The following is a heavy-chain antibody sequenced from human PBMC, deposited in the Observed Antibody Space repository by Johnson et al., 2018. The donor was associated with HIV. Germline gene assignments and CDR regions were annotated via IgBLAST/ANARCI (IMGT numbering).Heavy chain of an antibody. D-gene: IGHD2-15*01. CDR1: GFTFSSYA. CDR3: VRDTGYCSGGRCDDAFDV. Sequence: QVQLVESGGGVVQPGRSLRLSCAASGFTFSSYAMHWVRQAPGKGLEWVAVISYDGSNKYYAYSVKGRFTISRDNSKNSMYLQMNSLRVEDTALYYCVRDTGYCSGGRCDDAFDVWGQGTVVTVSS. CDR2: ISYDGSNK. V-gene: IGHV3-30-3*01. J-gene: IGHJ3*01.